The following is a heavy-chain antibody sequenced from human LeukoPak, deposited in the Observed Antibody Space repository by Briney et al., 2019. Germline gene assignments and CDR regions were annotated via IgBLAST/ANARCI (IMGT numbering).Heavy chain of an antibody. CDR2: IYHSGST. Sequence: SETLSLTCTVSGGSISSGGYYWSWIRQPPGKGLEWIGYIYHSGSTYYNPSLKSRVTISVDRSKNQFSLKLSSVTAADTAVYYCARGADYYGSGSYNYWGQGTLVTVSS. V-gene: IGHV4-30-2*01. CDR3: ARGADYYGSGSYNY. J-gene: IGHJ4*02. CDR1: GGSISSGGYY. D-gene: IGHD3-10*01.